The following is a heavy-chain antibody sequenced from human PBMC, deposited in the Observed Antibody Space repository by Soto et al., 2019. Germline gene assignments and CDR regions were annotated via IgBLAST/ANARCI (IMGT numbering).Heavy chain of an antibody. Sequence: EVRLVESGGGLVQPGRSLRLSCVVSGLTFDAHAMHWVRQGPGKGLEWVSGIFWSGGSVGYADSVKGRFTVSRDKAKTSLYLHMDSLRAEASALYYWARDLTPGGADVWGPGTTVTVSS. CDR2: IFWSGGSV. CDR3: ARDLTPGGADV. CDR1: GLTFDAHA. J-gene: IGHJ6*02. V-gene: IGHV3-9*01. D-gene: IGHD4-17*01.